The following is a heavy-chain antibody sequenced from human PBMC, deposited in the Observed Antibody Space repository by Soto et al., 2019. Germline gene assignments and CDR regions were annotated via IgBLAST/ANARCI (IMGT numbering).Heavy chain of an antibody. CDR3: AKGWELRYFDY. J-gene: IGHJ4*02. CDR2: ISTSGGTT. D-gene: IGHD1-26*01. CDR1: GFTFSNYA. Sequence: EVQLLESGGGLVQPGGSLRLSCAASGFTFSNYAMTWVRQAPGKGLEWVSTISTSGGTTYYADSVKGRFTMSRDNSKNTLFLQMNSLRAEDTAAYFCAKGWELRYFDYWVQGTLVTVSS. V-gene: IGHV3-23*01.